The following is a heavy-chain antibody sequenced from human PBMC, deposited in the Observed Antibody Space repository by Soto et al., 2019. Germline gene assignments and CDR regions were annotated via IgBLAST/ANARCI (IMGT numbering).Heavy chain of an antibody. J-gene: IGHJ6*02. CDR3: GKDQGVQGDYYGMDV. CDR2: SYYTGNT. D-gene: IGHD3-16*01. V-gene: IGHV4-59*01. Sequence: SETLSLTCTVSGGSINNYYWSWIRQPPGKGLEWIGYSYYTGNTNYNPSLKSRVIISLDTSKNQASQQLRTVPAADTATYYCGKDQGVQGDYYGMDVWGQGTTVTVSS. CDR1: GGSINNYY.